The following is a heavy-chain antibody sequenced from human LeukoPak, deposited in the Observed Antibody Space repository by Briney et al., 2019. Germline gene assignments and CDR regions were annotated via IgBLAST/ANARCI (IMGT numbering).Heavy chain of an antibody. J-gene: IGHJ4*02. Sequence: GESLKISCKGYGYSFTSYWITWVRQMPGKGLEWMGRIDPSDSYTNYSPSLQGHVTISADKSISAAYLQWSNLKASDIAMYYCARARGDHYSFDYWGQGTLVTVSS. CDR3: ARARGDHYSFDY. CDR2: IDPSDSYT. CDR1: GYSFTSYW. D-gene: IGHD3-10*01. V-gene: IGHV5-10-1*01.